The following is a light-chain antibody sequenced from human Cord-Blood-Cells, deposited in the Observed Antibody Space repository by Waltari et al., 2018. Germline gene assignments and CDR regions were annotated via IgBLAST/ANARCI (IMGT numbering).Light chain of an antibody. CDR3: CSYAGSSTVV. Sequence: QSALTQPASVSGSPGQSLTISCTGTSSDVGSYNLVSWYQQHPGKAPKLMIYEGGKRPSGVFNRCSGSKSGNTASLTITGLQAEDEADYYCCSYAGSSTVVFGGGTKLTVL. J-gene: IGLJ2*01. V-gene: IGLV2-23*01. CDR2: EGG. CDR1: SSDVGSYNL.